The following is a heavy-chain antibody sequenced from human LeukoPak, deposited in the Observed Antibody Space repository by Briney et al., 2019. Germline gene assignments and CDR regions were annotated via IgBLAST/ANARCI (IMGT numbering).Heavy chain of an antibody. J-gene: IGHJ4*02. CDR2: INHSGST. D-gene: IGHD3-3*01. V-gene: IGHV4-34*01. CDR1: GGSFSGYY. CDR3: ARTYDFWSGYWVDY. Sequence: SETLSLTCAVYGGSFSGYYWSWIRQPPGKGLEWIGEINHSGSTNYNPSLKSRVTISVDTSKNQFSLKLSSVTAAGTAVYYCARTYDFWSGYWVDYWGQGTLVTVSS.